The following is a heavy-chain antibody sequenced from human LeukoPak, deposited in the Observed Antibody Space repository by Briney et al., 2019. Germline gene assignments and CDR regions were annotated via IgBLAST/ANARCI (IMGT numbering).Heavy chain of an antibody. CDR1: GFTFSSYG. D-gene: IGHD5-24*01. CDR3: ARDLGDGYNSAY. CDR2: ISSNGGST. Sequence: GGSLRLSCAASGFTFSSYGMSWVRQAPGKGLEYVSAISSNGGSTYYANSVKGRFTISRDNSKNTLYLQMGSLRAEDMAVYYCARDLGDGYNSAYWGQGTLVTVSS. J-gene: IGHJ4*02. V-gene: IGHV3-64*01.